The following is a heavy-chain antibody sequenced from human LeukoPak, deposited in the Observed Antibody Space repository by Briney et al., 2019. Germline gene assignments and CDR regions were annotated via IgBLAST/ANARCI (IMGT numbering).Heavy chain of an antibody. CDR1: GFTFSNYG. V-gene: IGHV3-33*01. CDR2: IWYDGSNK. D-gene: IGHD3-10*01. J-gene: IGHJ4*02. CDR3: AGSYYNVFDY. Sequence: GGSLRLSCAASGFTFSNYGMHWVRQAPGKGLEWVAPIWYDGSNKYYADSVKGRFTISRDNSKNTLYLQMNSLRAEDTAVYYCAGSYYNVFDYWGQGTLVAVSS.